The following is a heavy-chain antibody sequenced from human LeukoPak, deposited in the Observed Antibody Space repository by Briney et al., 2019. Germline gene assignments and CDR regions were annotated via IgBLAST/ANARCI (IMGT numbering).Heavy chain of an antibody. CDR3: AKDHDWSFDY. J-gene: IGHJ4*02. D-gene: IGHD3-3*01. CDR2: LRSDGINK. Sequence: PGGSLRLSCAASRFTFTTNGMHWVRQAPGKGPEWVAMLRSDGINKYYAESVKGRFTMSRDISKNTLFLQMSGLSTDDTAVYYCAKDHDWSFDYWGQGTLVTVSS. CDR1: RFTFTTNG. V-gene: IGHV3-30*02.